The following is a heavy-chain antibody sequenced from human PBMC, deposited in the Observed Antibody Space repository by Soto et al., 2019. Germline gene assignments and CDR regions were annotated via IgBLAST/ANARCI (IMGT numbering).Heavy chain of an antibody. Sequence: GGSLRLSCAASGFTFSNAWMSWVRQAPGKGLEWVGRIKSKTDGGTTDYAAPVKGRFTISRDDSKNTLYLQMNSLKTEDTAVYYCTTVRYCSSTSCYAGGYMDVWGKGTTVTVSS. CDR3: TTVRYCSSTSCYAGGYMDV. D-gene: IGHD2-2*01. CDR2: IKSKTDGGTT. J-gene: IGHJ6*03. V-gene: IGHV3-15*01. CDR1: GFTFSNAW.